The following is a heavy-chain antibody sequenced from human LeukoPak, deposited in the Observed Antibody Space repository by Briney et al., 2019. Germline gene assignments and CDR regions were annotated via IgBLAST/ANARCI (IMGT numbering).Heavy chain of an antibody. V-gene: IGHV4-4*07. J-gene: IGHJ5*02. D-gene: IGHD2-15*01. Sequence: PSETLSLTCTVSGGSISSYYWSWIRQPAGKGLEWIGRIYTSGSTNYNPSLKSRVTMSVDTSKNQFSLKLSSVTAADTAVYCSGGSCYGNWFDPWGQGTLVTVSS. CDR3: GGSCYGNWFDP. CDR2: IYTSGST. CDR1: GGSISSYY.